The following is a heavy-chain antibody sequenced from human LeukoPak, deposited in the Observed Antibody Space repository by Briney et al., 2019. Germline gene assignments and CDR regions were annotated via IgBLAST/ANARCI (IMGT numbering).Heavy chain of an antibody. D-gene: IGHD5-12*01. CDR2: INHSGST. CDR3: AREYGGYLLYYYYMDV. J-gene: IGHJ6*03. CDR1: GGSISTSSYY. V-gene: IGHV4-39*07. Sequence: SETLSLTCIVSGGSISTSSYYWGWIRQPPGKGLEWIGEINHSGSTNYNPSLKSRVTISVDTSKNQFSLKLSSVTAADTAVYYCAREYGGYLLYYYYMDVWGKGTTVTVSS.